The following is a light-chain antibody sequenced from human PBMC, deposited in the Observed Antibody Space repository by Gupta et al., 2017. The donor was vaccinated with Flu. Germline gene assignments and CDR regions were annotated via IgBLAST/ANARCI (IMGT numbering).Light chain of an antibody. V-gene: IGKV3-15*01. CDR1: QSVRGS. CDR2: SAS. Sequence: GESATLSCRASQSVRGSLAWYQQKPGQAPRLLIYSASTGAAGLPARFSGSGSGTDFTLTISSLQPEDFAVYYCQQYINWPRTFGQGTKVEIK. J-gene: IGKJ1*01. CDR3: QQYINWPRT.